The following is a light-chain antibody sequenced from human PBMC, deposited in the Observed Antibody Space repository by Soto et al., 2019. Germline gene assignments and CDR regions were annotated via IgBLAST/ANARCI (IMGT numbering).Light chain of an antibody. Sequence: DIQMTQSPSSLSASVGDRITMTCRASQSIATYLHWYQQKPGKAPKLLIYAESNLQSGVPSRFSASGSGTDFTLTISSLQPEDFATYYCQQSYSTPPTFGQGTKVDIK. CDR2: AES. J-gene: IGKJ1*01. CDR1: QSIATY. V-gene: IGKV1-39*01. CDR3: QQSYSTPPT.